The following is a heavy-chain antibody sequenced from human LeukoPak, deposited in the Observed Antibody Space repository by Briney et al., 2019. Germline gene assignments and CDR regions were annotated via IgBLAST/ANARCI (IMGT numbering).Heavy chain of an antibody. Sequence: GASVKVSCKASGYTFTSYDINWVRQATGQGLEWMGWMNPNSGNTGYAQKFQGRVTMTRNTSISTAYMELSSLRSEDTAVYYYARNNYDFWSGYRYYYYYYMDVWGQGTLVTVSS. V-gene: IGHV1-8*01. CDR1: GYTFTSYD. D-gene: IGHD3-3*01. CDR2: MNPNSGNT. J-gene: IGHJ6*03. CDR3: ARNNYDFWSGYRYYYYYYMDV.